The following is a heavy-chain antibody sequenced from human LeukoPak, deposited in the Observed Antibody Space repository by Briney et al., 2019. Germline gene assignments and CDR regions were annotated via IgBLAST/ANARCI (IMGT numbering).Heavy chain of an antibody. V-gene: IGHV4-39*01. CDR2: IYYSGST. J-gene: IGHJ3*02. CDR3: ARLNVDTAMVYDAFDI. CDR1: GGSISSSTYY. D-gene: IGHD5-18*01. Sequence: SETLSLTCTVSGGSISSSTYYWGWIRQPLGKGLEWIGSIYYSGSTYYNPSLKSRVTISVDTSKNQFSLKLSSVTAADTAVYYCARLNVDTAMVYDAFDIWGQGTMVTVSS.